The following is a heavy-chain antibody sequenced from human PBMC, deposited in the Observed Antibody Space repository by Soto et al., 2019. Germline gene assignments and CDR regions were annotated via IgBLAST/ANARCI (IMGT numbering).Heavy chain of an antibody. J-gene: IGHJ3*02. D-gene: IGHD3-9*01. CDR3: ARGYYDILTPYAFDI. CDR1: GGTFSSYA. V-gene: IGHV1-69*13. CDR2: IIPIFGTA. Sequence: ASVKVSCKASGGTFSSYAISWVRQAPGQGLEWMGGIIPIFGTANYAQKFQGRVTITADESTSTAYMELSSLRSEDTAVYYCARGYYDILTPYAFDIWGQGTMVTVSS.